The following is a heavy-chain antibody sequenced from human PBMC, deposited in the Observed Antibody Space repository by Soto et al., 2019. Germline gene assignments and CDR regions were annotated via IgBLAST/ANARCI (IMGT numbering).Heavy chain of an antibody. D-gene: IGHD3-3*01. Sequence: SETLSLTCTVSGGSISSYYWSWIQQPAGKGLEWIGRIYTSGSTNYNPSLKSRVTMSVDTSKNQFSLKLSSVTAADTAVYYCARESAIFGVVITYYFDYWGQGTLVTVSS. CDR2: IYTSGST. CDR1: GGSISSYY. CDR3: ARESAIFGVVITYYFDY. V-gene: IGHV4-4*07. J-gene: IGHJ4*02.